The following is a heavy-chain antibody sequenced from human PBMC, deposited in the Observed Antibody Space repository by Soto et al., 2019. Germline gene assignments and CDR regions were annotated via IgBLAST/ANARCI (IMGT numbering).Heavy chain of an antibody. CDR2: IIPIFGTA. V-gene: IGHV1-69*13. CDR3: ARVQAGATDYYYYGMDV. D-gene: IGHD6-13*01. J-gene: IGHJ6*02. Sequence: ASVKVSCKASGGTFSSYAISWVRQAPGQGLEWMGGIIPIFGTANYAQKFQGRVTITADESTSTAYMELSSLRSEDTAVYYCARVQAGATDYYYYGMDVWGQGTTVTVSS. CDR1: GGTFSSYA.